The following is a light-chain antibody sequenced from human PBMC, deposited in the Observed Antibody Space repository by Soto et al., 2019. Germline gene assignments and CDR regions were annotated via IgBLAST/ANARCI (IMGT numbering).Light chain of an antibody. CDR3: QLWDSTRDHHV. Sequence: SYELTQPPSVSVAPGQTARITCGGNNIGSKSVHWYQQKPGQAPVLVVYADDDRPSGIPERISGSNSGNTATLTISRVEAGYEADYYCQLWDSTRDHHVFGSGTKVTVL. CDR1: NIGSKS. CDR2: ADD. V-gene: IGLV3-21*02. J-gene: IGLJ1*01.